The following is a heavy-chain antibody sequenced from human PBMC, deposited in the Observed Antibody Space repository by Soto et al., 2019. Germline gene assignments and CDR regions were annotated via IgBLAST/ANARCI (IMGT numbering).Heavy chain of an antibody. Sequence: SETLSLTCTVTGGAISGYCWTWIRQSDGEGLEWIGRIYSSGSTNYNPSLKSRVTISLDTSMNYFSLRLSSVTAADTAVYYCARGQRFSDWFDPWGQGTLVTVSS. J-gene: IGHJ5*02. CDR1: GGAISGYC. CDR3: ARGQRFSDWFDP. V-gene: IGHV4-4*07. D-gene: IGHD3-3*01. CDR2: IYSSGST.